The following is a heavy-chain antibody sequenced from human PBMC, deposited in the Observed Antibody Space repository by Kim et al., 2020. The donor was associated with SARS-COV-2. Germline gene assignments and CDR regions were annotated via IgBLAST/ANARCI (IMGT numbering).Heavy chain of an antibody. CDR1: GGTFSSYA. Sequence: SVKVSCKASGGTFSSYAISWVRQAPGQGLEWMGGIIPIFGTANYAQKFQGRVTITADESTSTAYMELSSLRSEDTAVYYCARGVSGSGPLHAFDIWGQGTMVTVSS. CDR3: ARGVSGSGPLHAFDI. J-gene: IGHJ3*02. CDR2: IIPIFGTA. V-gene: IGHV1-69*13. D-gene: IGHD3-10*01.